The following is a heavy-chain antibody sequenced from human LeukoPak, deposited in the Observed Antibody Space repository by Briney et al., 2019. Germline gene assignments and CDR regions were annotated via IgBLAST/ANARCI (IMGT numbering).Heavy chain of an antibody. CDR1: GGSISSSSYY. V-gene: IGHV4-39*01. CDR2: IYYSGST. D-gene: IGHD5-12*01. Sequence: SETLSLTCTVSGGSISSSSYYWGWIRQLPGKGLEWIGSIYYSGSTYYNPSLKSRVTISVDTSKNQFSLKLSSVTAADTAVYYCARHKDWWLRYFDYWGKGTLVTVSS. CDR3: ARHKDWWLRYFDY. J-gene: IGHJ4*02.